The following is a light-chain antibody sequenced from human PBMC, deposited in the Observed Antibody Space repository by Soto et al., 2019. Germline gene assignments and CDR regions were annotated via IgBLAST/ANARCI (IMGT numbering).Light chain of an antibody. Sequence: QSVLTQAPSASGTPGQRVTISCSGRSSNIGSNIVNWYQQLPGTAPELLIYSDNQRPSGVPDRFSGSKSGTSASLAISGLQSEDEADYYCAAWDDSLTSVIFGGGTKLTVL. CDR2: SDN. J-gene: IGLJ2*01. V-gene: IGLV1-44*01. CDR3: AAWDDSLTSVI. CDR1: SSNIGSNI.